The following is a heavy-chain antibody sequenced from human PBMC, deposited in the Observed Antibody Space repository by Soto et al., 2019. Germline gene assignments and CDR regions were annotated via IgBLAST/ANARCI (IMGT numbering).Heavy chain of an antibody. D-gene: IGHD6-13*01. V-gene: IGHV4-61*05. Sequence: TSETLSLTCAVSGGSISSGGYSWGWIRQPPGKGLEWIGYIYYSGSTNYNPSLKSRVTISVDTSKNQFSLKLSSVTAADTAVYYCARRYSSAFDIWGQGTMVTVSS. J-gene: IGHJ3*02. CDR2: IYYSGST. CDR3: ARRYSSAFDI. CDR1: GGSISSGGYS.